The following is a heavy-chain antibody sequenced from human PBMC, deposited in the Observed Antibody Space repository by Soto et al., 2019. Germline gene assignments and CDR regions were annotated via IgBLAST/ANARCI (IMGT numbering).Heavy chain of an antibody. CDR1: GGSISSGGYY. J-gene: IGHJ4*02. CDR2: IYYSGST. CDR3: ARTGGNSGYYRDFDY. V-gene: IGHV4-31*03. Sequence: PSETLSLTCTVSGGSISSGGYYWSWIRQHPGKGLEWIGYIYYSGSTYYNPSLKSRVTISVDTSKNQFSLKLSSVTAADTAVYYCARTGGNSGYYRDFDYWGQGTLVTVSS. D-gene: IGHD3-22*01.